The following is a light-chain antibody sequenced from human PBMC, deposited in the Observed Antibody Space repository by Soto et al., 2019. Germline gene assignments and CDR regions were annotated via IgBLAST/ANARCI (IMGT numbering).Light chain of an antibody. Sequence: DIVMTQSPDSLAVSLGERATINCKSSQSVLHSSNNKNYLAWYQQKPGQSLKLLIYWASTRESGVPDRFRGSGSGTDFTLTISSLQAEDVAIYYCQQYYRPWTFGQGTKVKIK. V-gene: IGKV4-1*01. CDR3: QQYYRPWT. CDR2: WAS. J-gene: IGKJ1*01. CDR1: QSVLHSSNNKNY.